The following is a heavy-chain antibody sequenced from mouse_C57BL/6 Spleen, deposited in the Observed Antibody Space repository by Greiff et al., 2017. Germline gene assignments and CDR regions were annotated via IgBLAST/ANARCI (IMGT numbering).Heavy chain of an antibody. Sequence: VQQSCKASGYTFTSYWMHWVKQRPGRGLEWIGRIDPNSGGTKYNEKFKSKATLTVDKPSSTAYMQLSSLTSEDSAVYYCAREALGRSPWFAYWGQGTLVTVSA. CDR3: AREALGRSPWFAY. CDR1: GYTFTSYW. V-gene: IGHV1-72*01. J-gene: IGHJ3*01. CDR2: IDPNSGGT. D-gene: IGHD4-1*01.